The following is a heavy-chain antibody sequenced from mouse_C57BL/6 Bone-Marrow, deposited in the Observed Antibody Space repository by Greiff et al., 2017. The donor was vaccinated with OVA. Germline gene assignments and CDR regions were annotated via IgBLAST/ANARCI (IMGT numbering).Heavy chain of an antibody. J-gene: IGHJ3*01. CDR1: GFNIKDDY. CDR3: TDCGSFAY. V-gene: IGHV14-4*01. CDR2: IDPENGDT. Sequence: EVQLQESGAELVRPGASVKLSCTASGFNIKDDYMHWVKQRPEQGLEWIGWIDPENGDTEYASKFQGKATITADTSSNTAYLRLSSLTSEDTAVYYCTDCGSFAYWGQGTLVTVSA. D-gene: IGHD1-1*02.